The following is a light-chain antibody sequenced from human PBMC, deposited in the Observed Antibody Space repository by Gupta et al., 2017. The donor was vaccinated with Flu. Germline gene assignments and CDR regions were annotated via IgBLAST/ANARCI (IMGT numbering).Light chain of an antibody. V-gene: IGKV1D-12*01. CDR2: AAS. CDR1: QNIGIW. J-gene: IGKJ1*01. Sequence: PSSVSAFVGDRVTITCRASQNIGIWLAWYQQKPGKAPKLLISAASSLQSDVPSRFSGSGSGTDFTLTLSSLQPEDSATYFCQQANSFPRTFGQGTKVDVK. CDR3: QQANSFPRT.